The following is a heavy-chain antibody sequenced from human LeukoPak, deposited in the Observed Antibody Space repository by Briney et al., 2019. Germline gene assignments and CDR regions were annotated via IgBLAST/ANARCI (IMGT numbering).Heavy chain of an antibody. J-gene: IGHJ4*02. Sequence: GRSLRLSCAASGFTFSNYGMHCVRQAPGKGLECVAVIGSNGRSQYYADSVKGRFTIPRDNSKETLFLQMNSLRAEDTAVYYCAKEATPHIGTYYANWGQGTLVTVSS. D-gene: IGHD1-7*01. CDR3: AKEATPHIGTYYAN. CDR1: GFTFSNYG. V-gene: IGHV3-33*06. CDR2: IGSNGRSQ.